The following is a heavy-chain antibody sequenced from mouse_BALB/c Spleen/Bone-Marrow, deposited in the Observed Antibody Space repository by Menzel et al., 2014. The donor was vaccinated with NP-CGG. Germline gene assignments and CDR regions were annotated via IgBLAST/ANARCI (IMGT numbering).Heavy chain of an antibody. CDR3: ARGGITTSPFAY. D-gene: IGHD2-4*01. J-gene: IGHJ3*01. CDR2: IFPGDGDT. Sequence: VQLQQSGAELARPGASVKLSCKASGYTFTNYWMHWVKQRPGQGLEWIGTIFPGDGDTRCTQKFKGKATLTADKSSTTAYMQLSSLASEDSAVYYCARGGITTSPFAYWGQGTLVTVSA. CDR1: GYTFTNYW. V-gene: IGHV1-87*01.